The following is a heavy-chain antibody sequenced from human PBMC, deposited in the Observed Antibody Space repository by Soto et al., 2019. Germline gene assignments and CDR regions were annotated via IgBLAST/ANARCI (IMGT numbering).Heavy chain of an antibody. J-gene: IGHJ4*02. V-gene: IGHV4-38-2*02. CDR2: IYYTGRT. Sequence: KTSETLSLTCAVSGYSITNGYHWGWIREPPGKGLEWIGSIYYTGRTYYNPSLKSRVTISVDTSKNQFSLKLSSVTAADTAMYYCARDRSAVATTWDYWGQGALVTVSS. CDR3: ARDRSAVATTWDY. CDR1: GYSITNGYH. D-gene: IGHD6-19*01.